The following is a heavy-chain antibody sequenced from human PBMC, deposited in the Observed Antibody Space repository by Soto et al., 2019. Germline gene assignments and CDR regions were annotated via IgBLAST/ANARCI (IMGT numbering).Heavy chain of an antibody. CDR1: GFTCGSSA. D-gene: IGHD6-19*01. J-gene: IGHJ4*02. CDR3: AADVIGVAGDFDH. Sequence: LVQSGPDVKKHGTSVKVSCQTSGFTCGSSAVQWVRQVRGQRLEWIGWIVVASGYSNVAQKFQDRVSLTRDLATNTAFMELSSLPSEDSAMYDCAADVIGVAGDFDHWGQGTLVSVSS. CDR2: IVVASGYS. V-gene: IGHV1-58*01.